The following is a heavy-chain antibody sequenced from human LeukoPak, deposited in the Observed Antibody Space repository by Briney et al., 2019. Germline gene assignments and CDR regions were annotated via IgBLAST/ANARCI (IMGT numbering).Heavy chain of an antibody. CDR3: AVRRPRRLQCY. D-gene: IGHD5-24*01. CDR2: INHSGST. Sequence: SETLSLTCAVYGGSFSGYYWSWIRQPPGKGLEWIGEINHSGSTNYNPSLKSRVTISVDTSKNQFSLKLSSVTAADTAVYYCAVRRPRRLQCYWGQGTLVTVSS. V-gene: IGHV4-34*01. J-gene: IGHJ4*02. CDR1: GGSFSGYY.